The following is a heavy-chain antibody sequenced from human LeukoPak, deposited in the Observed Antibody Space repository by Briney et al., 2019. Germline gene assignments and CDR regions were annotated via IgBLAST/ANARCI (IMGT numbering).Heavy chain of an antibody. CDR2: ISYVGTNK. J-gene: IGHJ3*02. D-gene: IGHD3-16*02. Sequence: PGGSLRLSCAAPGFTFSINGMHWVRQAPGKGLEWVAVISYVGTNKYYADSVKGRFTISRDNSKNTLYLQMNSLRAEDTAVYYCVGGNYLHTGGAFDIWGLGTMVTVSS. CDR3: VGGNYLHTGGAFDI. V-gene: IGHV3-30*03. CDR1: GFTFSING.